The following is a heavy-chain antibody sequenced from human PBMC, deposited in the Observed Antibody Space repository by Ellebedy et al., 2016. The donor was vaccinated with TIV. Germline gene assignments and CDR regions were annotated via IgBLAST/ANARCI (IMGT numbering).Heavy chain of an antibody. CDR3: ARGEGAVTTWYYYMDV. D-gene: IGHD4-17*01. V-gene: IGHV1-8*01. CDR1: GNTFTNYD. CDR2: MNPNSGNT. J-gene: IGHJ6*03. Sequence: ASVKVSCXASGNTFTNYDINWVRQATGQGLEWMGWMNPNSGNTGYAQRFQGRVTMTRNTSINTAYMELSSLRSEDTAVYYCARGEGAVTTWYYYMDVWGKGTTVTVSS.